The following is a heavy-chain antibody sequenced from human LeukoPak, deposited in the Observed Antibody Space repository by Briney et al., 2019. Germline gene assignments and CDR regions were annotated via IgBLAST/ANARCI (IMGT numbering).Heavy chain of an antibody. CDR2: IYTSGST. Sequence: TLSLTCTVSGGSISSGSYYWSWIRQPAGKGLEWIGRIYTSGSTNYNPPLKSRVTISVDTSKNQFSLKLSSVTAADTAVYYCARSQVGPSHGYYYYYYMDVWGKGTTVTVSS. CDR3: ARSQVGPSHGYYYYYYMDV. V-gene: IGHV4-61*02. J-gene: IGHJ6*03. D-gene: IGHD1-26*01. CDR1: GGSISSGSYY.